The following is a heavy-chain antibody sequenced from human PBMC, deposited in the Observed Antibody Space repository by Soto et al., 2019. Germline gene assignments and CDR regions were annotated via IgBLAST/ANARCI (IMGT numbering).Heavy chain of an antibody. J-gene: IGHJ4*02. Sequence: QVQLQESGPGLVKPSQTLSLTCTVSGGSISSGGYYWSWILQHPGKGLEWIGYIYYSWSTYYNPSLKSRVIIAPATSKNHFSLKLSSVTAADTAVYYCATKATMISSGLGFDYWGQGTLVTVSS. CDR3: ATKATMISSGLGFDY. D-gene: IGHD3-22*01. CDR2: IYYSWST. V-gene: IGHV4-31*03. CDR1: GGSISSGGYY.